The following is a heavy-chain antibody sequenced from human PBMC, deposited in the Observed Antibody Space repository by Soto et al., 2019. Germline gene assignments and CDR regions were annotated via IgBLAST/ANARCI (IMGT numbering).Heavy chain of an antibody. CDR2: INAGNGNT. Sequence: GASVKVSCKTSGYTFTNYDINWVRQAPGQRLEWMGWINAGNGNTKYSQKFQGRVTITRDTSASTAYMELSSLRSEDTAVYYCARGMRCTNGVCYNHYWYFDLWGRGTLVTVSS. V-gene: IGHV1-3*01. J-gene: IGHJ2*01. D-gene: IGHD2-8*01. CDR1: GYTFTNYD. CDR3: ARGMRCTNGVCYNHYWYFDL.